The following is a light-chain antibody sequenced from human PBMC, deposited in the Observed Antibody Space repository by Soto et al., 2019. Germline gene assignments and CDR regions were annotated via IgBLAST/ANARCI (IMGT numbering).Light chain of an antibody. CDR3: QQYGSSPQT. J-gene: IGKJ1*01. Sequence: IVLTQSPGTLSLSPGERTNLSCRASQSVSSSYLAWYQQKPGQAPRLLIYGASSRATSIPDRFSGSGSGTDFTLTISRLVPEDFSVYYCQQYGSSPQTFGQGTKVDIK. V-gene: IGKV3-20*01. CDR1: QSVSSSY. CDR2: GAS.